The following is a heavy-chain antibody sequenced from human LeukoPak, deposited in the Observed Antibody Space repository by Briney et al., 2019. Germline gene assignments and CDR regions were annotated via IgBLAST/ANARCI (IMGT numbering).Heavy chain of an antibody. J-gene: IGHJ4*02. V-gene: IGHV4-34*01. CDR2: INHSGST. Sequence: SETLSLTCAVYGGSFSGYYWSWIRQPPGKGLEWIGEINHSGSTNYNPALKSRVTISVDTSKNQFSLKLSSVTAADTAVYYCARDSTIFGVVRYFDYSGQGTLATVSS. CDR1: GGSFSGYY. D-gene: IGHD3-3*01. CDR3: ARDSTIFGVVRYFDY.